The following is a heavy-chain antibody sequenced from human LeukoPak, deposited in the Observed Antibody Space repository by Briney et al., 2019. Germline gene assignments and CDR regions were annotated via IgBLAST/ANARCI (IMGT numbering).Heavy chain of an antibody. CDR2: INPDSGGT. Sequence: GASVKVSCKASGYTFTGYYIHWVRQAPGQGLEWMGWINPDSGGTNYAQKFQGSVTMTRDSSISTAYMELSRLTSDDTAVYYCARDNVMDVWGQGTTVTVSS. CDR3: ARDNVMDV. CDR1: GYTFTGYY. J-gene: IGHJ6*02. V-gene: IGHV1-2*02.